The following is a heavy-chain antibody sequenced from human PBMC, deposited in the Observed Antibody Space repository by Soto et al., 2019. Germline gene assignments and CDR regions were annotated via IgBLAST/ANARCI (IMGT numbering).Heavy chain of an antibody. V-gene: IGHV1-69*13. J-gene: IGHJ4*02. D-gene: IGHD2-15*01. CDR2: IAPMIGTP. CDR3: ARDRSGGFD. CDR1: GGKFSGYT. Sequence: SVKVSCKAYGGKFSGYTISWVRQAPGQGPEWMGGIAPMIGTPTYAHKFQGRVTITAHESTGTADVEVRSLRTDDTAVYYCARDRSGGFDWGPGTLVTVSS.